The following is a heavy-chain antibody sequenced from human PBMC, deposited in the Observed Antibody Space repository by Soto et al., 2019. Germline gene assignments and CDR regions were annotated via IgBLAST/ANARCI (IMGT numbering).Heavy chain of an antibody. J-gene: IGHJ6*02. CDR1: GFTFSSYG. V-gene: IGHV3-30*18. D-gene: IGHD5-18*01. CDR2: ISYDGSNK. CDR3: AKDAYSYGSNYYYGMDV. Sequence: QVQLVESGGGVVQPGRSLRLSCAASGFTFSSYGMHWVRQAPGKGLEWVAVISYDGSNKYYADYVKSRFTISSDNSKNTLYLQMNSLRAEDTAVYYCAKDAYSYGSNYYYGMDVWGQGTTVTVSS.